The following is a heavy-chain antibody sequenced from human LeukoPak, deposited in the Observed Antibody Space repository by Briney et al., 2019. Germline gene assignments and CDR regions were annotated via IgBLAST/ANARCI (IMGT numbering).Heavy chain of an antibody. CDR3: ARVWEAVARTGYYYYYYMDV. V-gene: IGHV1-69*01. CDR2: IIPIFGTA. Sequence: SAKVSCKASGGTFSSYAISWVRQAPGQGLEWMGGIIPIFGTANYAQKFQGRVTITADESTSTAYMELSSLRSEDTAVYYCARVWEAVARTGYYYYYYMDVWGKGTTVTVSS. J-gene: IGHJ6*03. CDR1: GGTFSSYA. D-gene: IGHD6-19*01.